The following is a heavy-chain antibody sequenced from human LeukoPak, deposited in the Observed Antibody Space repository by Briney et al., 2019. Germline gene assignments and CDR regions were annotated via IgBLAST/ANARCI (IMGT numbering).Heavy chain of an antibody. CDR2: IIPIFGTA. J-gene: IGHJ5*02. Sequence: SVKVSCKASGGTFSSYAISWVRQAPGQGLEWMGGIIPIFGTANYAQKFQGRVTITTDESTSTAYMELSSLRSEDTAVYYYVRDKAAAGTNWFDPWGQGTLVTVSS. D-gene: IGHD6-13*01. CDR3: VRDKAAAGTNWFDP. CDR1: GGTFSSYA. V-gene: IGHV1-69*05.